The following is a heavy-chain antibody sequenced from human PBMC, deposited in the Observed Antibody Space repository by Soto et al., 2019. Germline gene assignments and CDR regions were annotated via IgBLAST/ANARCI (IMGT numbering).Heavy chain of an antibody. CDR1: GFTFSSYS. D-gene: IGHD2-8*01. J-gene: IGHJ6*02. CDR3: ARDRRGDIVLMVYANKYGMDV. V-gene: IGHV3-21*01. CDR2: ISSSSSYI. Sequence: EVQLVESGGGLVKPGGSLRLSCAASGFTFSSYSMNWVRQAPGKGLEWVSSISSSSSYIYYADSVKGRFTISRDNAKNSLYLQMNSLRAEDTAVYYCARDRRGDIVLMVYANKYGMDVWGQGTTVTVS.